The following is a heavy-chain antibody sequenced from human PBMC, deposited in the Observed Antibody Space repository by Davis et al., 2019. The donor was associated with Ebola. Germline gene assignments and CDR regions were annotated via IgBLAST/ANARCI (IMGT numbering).Heavy chain of an antibody. CDR2: ISGSGGST. CDR3: AKDRDESSWPFDY. V-gene: IGHV3-23*01. CDR1: GFTFSSNA. Sequence: GGSLRLSCAASGFTFSSNAMSWVRQAPGKGLEWVSAISGSGGSTYYADSVKGRFTISRDNSKNTLYLQMNSLRAEDTAVYYCAKDRDESSWPFDYWGQGTLVTVSS. J-gene: IGHJ4*02. D-gene: IGHD2-2*01.